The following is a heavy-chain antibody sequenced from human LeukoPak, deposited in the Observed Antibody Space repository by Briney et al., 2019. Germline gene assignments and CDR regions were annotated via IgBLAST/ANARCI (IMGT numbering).Heavy chain of an antibody. CDR1: GGSISSYY. D-gene: IGHD4-23*01. CDR3: ARNHGGWFDS. CDR2: IYYSGST. V-gene: IGHV4-59*01. J-gene: IGHJ5*01. Sequence: SETLSLTCTVSGGSISSYYWSWIRQPPGKGLEWIGYIYYSGSTNYNPSLKSRVTMSLDTSKKQFSLKLNSVTAADTAVYYCARNHGGWFDSWGQGTLVTVSS.